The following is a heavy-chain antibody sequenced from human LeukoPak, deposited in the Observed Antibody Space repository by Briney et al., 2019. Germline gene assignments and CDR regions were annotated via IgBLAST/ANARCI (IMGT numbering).Heavy chain of an antibody. J-gene: IGHJ4*02. CDR1: GFTFSDYY. CDR3: ARVAYCGGDCYSYYFDY. V-gene: IGHV3-11*01. Sequence: PGGSLRLSCAASGFTFSDYYMSWIRQAPGKGREWVSYISSSGSTIYYADSVKGRFTISRDNAKNSLYLQMNSLRAEDTAVYYCARVAYCGGDCYSYYFDYWGQGTLVTVSS. D-gene: IGHD2-21*02. CDR2: ISSSGSTI.